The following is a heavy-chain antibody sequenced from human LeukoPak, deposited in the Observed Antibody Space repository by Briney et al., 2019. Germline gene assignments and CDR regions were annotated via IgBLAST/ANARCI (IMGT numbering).Heavy chain of an antibody. Sequence: ASVKVSCKASGYTFTSYGISWVRQAPGQGLEWMGWISAYNGNTNYAQKLQGRVTMTTDTSTSTAYMELRSLRSDDTAVYYCARGYCSSTSCYTGISDYWGKGTLVTVSS. CDR3: ARGYCSSTSCYTGISDY. V-gene: IGHV1-18*01. J-gene: IGHJ4*02. CDR2: ISAYNGNT. CDR1: GYTFTSYG. D-gene: IGHD2-2*02.